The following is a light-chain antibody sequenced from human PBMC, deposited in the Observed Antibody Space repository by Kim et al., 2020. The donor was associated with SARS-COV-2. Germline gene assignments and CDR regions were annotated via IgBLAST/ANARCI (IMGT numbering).Light chain of an antibody. CDR1: GGSIASNY. V-gene: IGLV6-57*02. CDR3: QSYDSNNHVV. CDR2: EDD. Sequence: NFMLTQPHSVSESPGKTVTISCTGSGGSIASNYVQWFQQRPGSAPTTVIYEDDQRPSVVPDRFSGSIDSSSNSASLTISGLKTEDEADYYCQSYDSNNHVVFGGGTQLTVL. J-gene: IGLJ2*01.